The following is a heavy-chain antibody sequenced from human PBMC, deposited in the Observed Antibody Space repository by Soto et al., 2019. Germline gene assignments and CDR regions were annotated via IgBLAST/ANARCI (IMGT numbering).Heavy chain of an antibody. J-gene: IGHJ6*03. CDR2: ISGSGGST. Sequence: GGSLRLSCAASGFTFSSYAMSWVRQAPGKGLEWVSAISGSGGSTYYADSVKGRFTISRDNSKNTLYLQMNSLRAEDTAVYYCAKDRGATFHYYYYMDVWGKGTTVTVSS. V-gene: IGHV3-23*01. CDR3: AKDRGATFHYYYYMDV. CDR1: GFTFSSYA. D-gene: IGHD3-3*02.